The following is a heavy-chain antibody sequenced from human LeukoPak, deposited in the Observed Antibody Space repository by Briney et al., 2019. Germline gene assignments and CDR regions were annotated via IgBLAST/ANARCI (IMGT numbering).Heavy chain of an antibody. D-gene: IGHD1-26*01. J-gene: IGHJ3*02. Sequence: GGSLRLSCAASGFTFSNAWMSWVRQAPGKGLEWVGRIKSKTDGGTTDYAAPVKGRFTISRDDSKNTLYLQMNSLKTEDTVVYYCIRGSYYVAFDIWGQGTMVTVSS. V-gene: IGHV3-15*01. CDR1: GFTFSNAW. CDR3: IRGSYYVAFDI. CDR2: IKSKTDGGTT.